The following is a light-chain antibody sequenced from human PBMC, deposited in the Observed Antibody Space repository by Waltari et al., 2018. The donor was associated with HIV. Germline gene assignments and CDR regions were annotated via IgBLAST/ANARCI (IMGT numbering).Light chain of an antibody. CDR3: QSYDTSLSAVV. J-gene: IGLJ3*02. CDR1: SSNLGAGYD. CDR2: DNN. Sequence: QSVVTQPPSVSGAPGQRITISCSGSSSNLGAGYDVHWYQQLPGTAPKVIIYDNNRLPSGVPDRFSGSKSGTSASLAITGLQAEDEAEYYCQSYDTSLSAVVFGGGTTLTVL. V-gene: IGLV1-40*01.